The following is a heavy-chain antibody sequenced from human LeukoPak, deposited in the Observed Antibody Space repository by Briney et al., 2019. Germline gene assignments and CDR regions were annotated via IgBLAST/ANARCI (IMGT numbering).Heavy chain of an antibody. D-gene: IGHD3-16*02. J-gene: IGHJ4*02. CDR3: VKGGIMITFGGVIVNPYFDY. V-gene: IGHV3-23*01. Sequence: GGSLRLSCAASGFSNSTYAMSWVRQAPGKGLEWVSAISGGGDRTYYADSVKGRFTISRDNSKNTLYLQMNSLRAEDTAVYYCVKGGIMITFGGVIVNPYFDYWGQGTLVTVSS. CDR1: GFSNSTYA. CDR2: ISGGGDRT.